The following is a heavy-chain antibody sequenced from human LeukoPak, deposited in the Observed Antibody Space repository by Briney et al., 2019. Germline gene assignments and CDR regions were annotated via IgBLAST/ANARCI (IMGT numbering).Heavy chain of an antibody. J-gene: IGHJ6*03. Sequence: ASVKVSCKASGYTFTGYYMHWVRQAPGQGLEWMGWINPNSGGTNYAQKFQGRVTMTRDTSISTAYMELSRLRSDDTAVYYCARVAGSGRYHYYMDVWGKGTTVTVSS. CDR3: ARVAGSGRYHYYMDV. CDR2: INPNSGGT. V-gene: IGHV1-2*02. D-gene: IGHD6-19*01. CDR1: GYTFTGYY.